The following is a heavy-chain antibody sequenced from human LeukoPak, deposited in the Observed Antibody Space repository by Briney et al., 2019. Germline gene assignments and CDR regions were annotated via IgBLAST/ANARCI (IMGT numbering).Heavy chain of an antibody. J-gene: IGHJ4*02. Sequence: ASVKVSCKASGYTFTGYYMHWVRQAPGQGLEWMGWISPSSGNTGYAQKFQGRLTMSRSTSISTAYMELSSLTSEDTAIYYCARGIPLGYWGQGTLVTVSS. CDR1: GYTFTGYY. V-gene: IGHV1-8*02. CDR2: ISPSSGNT. CDR3: ARGIPLGY.